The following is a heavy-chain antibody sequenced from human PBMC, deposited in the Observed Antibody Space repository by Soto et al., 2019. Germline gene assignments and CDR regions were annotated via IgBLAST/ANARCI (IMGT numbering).Heavy chain of an antibody. J-gene: IGHJ3*02. D-gene: IGHD5-12*01. CDR1: GYTFTGYY. Sequence: ASVNVSLKASGYTFTGYYLHWVRPAPGQGFESMGWLNPNSGGTNYAQQFQGWVTMTRDTSISTAYMELSRLRSDDTAVYYCASVRGSGYPYSVSFDIWGQGTMVNVSS. CDR3: ASVRGSGYPYSVSFDI. CDR2: LNPNSGGT. V-gene: IGHV1-2*04.